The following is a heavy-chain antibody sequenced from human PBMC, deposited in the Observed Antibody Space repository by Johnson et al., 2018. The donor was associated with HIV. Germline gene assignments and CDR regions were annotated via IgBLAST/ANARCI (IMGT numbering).Heavy chain of an antibody. V-gene: IGHV3-66*02. Sequence: VQLVESGGGLVQPGGSLRLSCAASGFTVSSNYMSWVRQAPGKGLEWVSVIYSGGSTYYADSVKGRCTISRDNSKNTLYLQTSRLRTEDTAVYYCARDREYGLAWGWAFDIWGQGTMVSVSS. CDR3: ARDREYGLAWGWAFDI. CDR1: GFTVSSNY. J-gene: IGHJ3*02. CDR2: IYSGGST. D-gene: IGHD6-19*01.